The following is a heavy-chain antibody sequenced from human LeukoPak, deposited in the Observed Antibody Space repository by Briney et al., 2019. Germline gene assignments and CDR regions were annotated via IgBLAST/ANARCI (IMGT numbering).Heavy chain of an antibody. CDR3: ARVAAAGIMWFDP. D-gene: IGHD6-13*01. CDR2: ISSSSSYI. V-gene: IGHV3-21*01. J-gene: IGHJ5*02. CDR1: GFTFSSYS. Sequence: GGSLRLSCAASGFTFSSYSMNWVRQAPGKGLEWVSSISSSSSYIYYADSVKGRFTISRDNAKNSLYLQMNSLRAEDTAVYYCARVAAAGIMWFDPWGQGTLVTVSS.